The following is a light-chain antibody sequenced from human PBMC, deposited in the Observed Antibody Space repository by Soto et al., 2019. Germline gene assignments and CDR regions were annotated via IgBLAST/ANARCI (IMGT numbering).Light chain of an antibody. CDR1: QDISRW. CDR3: QQANSYPIT. Sequence: DFQMTQSPSSVSASVGDRVTITCRASQDISRWLAWYQQMPGKAPKLLIHDAPQLQNGVPSRFTGSGSGTDFTLTISSLQPEDIGTYYCQQANSYPITFGQGTRLEIK. CDR2: DAP. J-gene: IGKJ5*01. V-gene: IGKV1-12*01.